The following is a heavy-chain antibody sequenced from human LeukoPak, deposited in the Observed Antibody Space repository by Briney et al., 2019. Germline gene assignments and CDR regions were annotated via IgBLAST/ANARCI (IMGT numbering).Heavy chain of an antibody. J-gene: IGHJ4*02. CDR3: AKPAWGGTFDD. Sequence: GGSLRLSCAASGFSFSNYAMSWVRQAPGKGLEWVSAISNSDGSTYYADSVKGRFTISRDNSKNTLYLQVDSLRAEDTAVYYCAKPAWGGTFDDWGQGTLVTVSS. D-gene: IGHD3-16*01. CDR1: GFSFSNYA. CDR2: ISNSDGST. V-gene: IGHV3-23*01.